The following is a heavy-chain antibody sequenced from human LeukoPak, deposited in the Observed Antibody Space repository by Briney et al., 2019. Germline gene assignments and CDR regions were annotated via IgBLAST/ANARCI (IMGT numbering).Heavy chain of an antibody. V-gene: IGHV3-30*02. J-gene: IGHJ4*02. CDR3: AKDHIYYYGSGSTYDY. D-gene: IGHD3-10*01. CDR1: GFTLSQYG. Sequence: GGSLRLSCVASGFTLSQYGMHWVRQAPGKGLEWVAFLRFDGGDQSYADSVKGRFTISRDNSKNTLYLQMNSLRAEDTAVYYCAKDHIYYYGSGSTYDYWGQGTLVTVSS. CDR2: LRFDGGDQ.